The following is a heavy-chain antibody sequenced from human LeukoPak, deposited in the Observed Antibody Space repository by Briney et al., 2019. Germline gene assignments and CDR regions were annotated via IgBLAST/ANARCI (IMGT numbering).Heavy chain of an antibody. CDR3: ATPYYDSSGSPGYFDY. Sequence: SETLSLTCTVSGGSISSYYWSWIRQPPGKGLEWIGYIYYSGSTNYNPSLKSRVTISVDTSKNQFSLKLSSVTAADTAVYYCATPYYDSSGSPGYFDYWGQGTLVTVSS. CDR2: IYYSGST. CDR1: GGSISSYY. J-gene: IGHJ4*02. D-gene: IGHD3-22*01. V-gene: IGHV4-59*01.